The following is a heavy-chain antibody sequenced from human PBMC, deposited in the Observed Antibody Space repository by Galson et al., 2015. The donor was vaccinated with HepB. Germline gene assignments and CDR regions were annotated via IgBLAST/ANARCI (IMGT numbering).Heavy chain of an antibody. CDR1: GFTFSSYW. D-gene: IGHD3-10*01. Sequence: SLRLSCAASGFTFSSYWMHWVRQAPGKGLVWVSRINSDGSSTSYADSVKGRFTISRDSAKNTLYLQMNSLRAEDTAVYYCAREPRGLWFGELSTSYYYYGMDVWGQGTTVTVSS. CDR3: AREPRGLWFGELSTSYYYYGMDV. V-gene: IGHV3-74*01. CDR2: INSDGSST. J-gene: IGHJ6*02.